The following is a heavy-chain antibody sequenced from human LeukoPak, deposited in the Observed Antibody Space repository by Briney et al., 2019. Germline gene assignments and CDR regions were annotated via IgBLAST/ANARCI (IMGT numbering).Heavy chain of an antibody. J-gene: IGHJ4*02. D-gene: IGHD3-10*01. V-gene: IGHV3-30*02. CDR2: IRYDGSNK. CDR1: GFTFRSYG. Sequence: GGSLRLSCAASGFTFRSYGMHWVRQAPGKGLEWVAFIRYDGSNKYYADSVKGRFTISRDNARNSFYLQMNSLRAEDTAVYYCARDSGLWFGGSDYWGQGTLVTVSS. CDR3: ARDSGLWFGGSDY.